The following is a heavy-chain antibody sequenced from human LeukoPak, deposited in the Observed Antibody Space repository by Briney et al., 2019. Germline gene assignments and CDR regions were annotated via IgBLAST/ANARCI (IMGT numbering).Heavy chain of an antibody. CDR2: IYPGDSDT. J-gene: IGHJ5*02. CDR3: ARNPAVAGGAYKWFDP. V-gene: IGHV5-51*01. CDR1: GYIFPNYW. D-gene: IGHD6-19*01. Sequence: GESLKISCKTSGYIFPNYWIGWVRQRPGKGLEWMGFIYPGDSDTTYNPSFQGQVTISADKSINTAYLQWSRLAASDTAMYYCARNPAVAGGAYKWFDPWGQGTLVTVSS.